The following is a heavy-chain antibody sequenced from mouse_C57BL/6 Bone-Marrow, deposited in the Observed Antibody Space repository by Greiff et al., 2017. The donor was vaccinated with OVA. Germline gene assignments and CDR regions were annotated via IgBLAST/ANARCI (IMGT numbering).Heavy chain of an antibody. J-gene: IGHJ4*01. Sequence: QVQLKQSGPELVKPGASVKISCKASGYAFSSSWMNWVRQRPGKGLEWIGRIYPGDGDTNYNGKFKGKATLTAGKSSSTAYMQLSNLTSEDSAVYFCARFMMTKRYYDMDYWGKGTSVTVSS. D-gene: IGHD2-4*01. CDR1: GYAFSSSW. CDR2: IYPGDGDT. CDR3: ARFMMTKRYYDMDY. V-gene: IGHV1-82*01.